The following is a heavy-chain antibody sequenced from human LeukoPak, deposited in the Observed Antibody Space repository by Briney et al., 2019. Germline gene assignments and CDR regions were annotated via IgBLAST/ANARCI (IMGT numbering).Heavy chain of an antibody. J-gene: IGHJ4*02. V-gene: IGHV3-30*18. CDR3: AKDAARDEYYFDY. CDR2: ISYDGSNK. D-gene: IGHD6-6*01. Sequence: QPGGSLRLSCAASGFTFSSYGMHWVRQAPGKGLEWVAVISYDGSNKYYADSVKGRFTISRDNSKNTLYLQMNSLRAEDTAVYYCAKDAARDEYYFDYWGQGTLVTVSS. CDR1: GFTFSSYG.